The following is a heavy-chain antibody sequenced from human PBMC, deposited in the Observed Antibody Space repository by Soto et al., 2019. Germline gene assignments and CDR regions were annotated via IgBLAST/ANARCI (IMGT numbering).Heavy chain of an antibody. J-gene: IGHJ4*02. D-gene: IGHD2-8*01. V-gene: IGHV3-64*01. CDR3: SRDRCTNGVCYAPSDY. Sequence: GGSLRLSCATSGFTFSTYAMHWVRQAPGKGLEYFSAISSNGRSTYYANSVKGRFTISRDNSKNTLYLQMDSLRAEDMAVYYCSRDRCTNGVCYAPSDYWGQGTLVTVSS. CDR2: ISSNGRST. CDR1: GFTFSTYA.